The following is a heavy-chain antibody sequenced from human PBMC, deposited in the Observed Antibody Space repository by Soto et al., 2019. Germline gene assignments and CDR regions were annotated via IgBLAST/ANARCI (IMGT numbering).Heavy chain of an antibody. CDR3: AADSYSSSWEYYYGMAV. D-gene: IGHD6-13*01. Sequence: GASVKVSWKASGFTFTSSAVQWVRQARGQRLEWIGWIVVGSGNTNYAQKFQERVTITRDMSTSTAYMELSSLRSEDTAVYYCAADSYSSSWEYYYGMAVWGQGTTVTVSS. CDR2: IVVGSGNT. CDR1: GFTFTSSA. V-gene: IGHV1-58*01. J-gene: IGHJ6*02.